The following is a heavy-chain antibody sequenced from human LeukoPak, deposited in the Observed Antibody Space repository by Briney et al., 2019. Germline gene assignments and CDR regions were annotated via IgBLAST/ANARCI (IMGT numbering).Heavy chain of an antibody. V-gene: IGHV3-23*01. J-gene: IGHJ4*02. D-gene: IGHD3-10*01. Sequence: GRSLRLSCAASGFTFSSYAMSWVRQAPGKGLEWVSAISGGGDSTYYADSVKGRFTISRDNSKNTLYLQMNTLRAEDTAVYYCAIKYGSGSFYFDYWGQGTLVTVSS. CDR1: GFTFSSYA. CDR3: AIKYGSGSFYFDY. CDR2: ISGGGDST.